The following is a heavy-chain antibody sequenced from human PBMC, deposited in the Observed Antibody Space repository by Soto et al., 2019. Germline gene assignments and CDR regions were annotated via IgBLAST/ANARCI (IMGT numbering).Heavy chain of an antibody. D-gene: IGHD2-15*01. CDR1: GFIFSNFA. CDR3: ARSLYELDY. V-gene: IGHV3-33*01. J-gene: IGHJ4*02. Sequence: ESGGGVVQPGRSLRLSCAASGFIFSNFAMHWVRQAPGKGLEWVAVIWYDGTKKYHADSVKGRFTISRDNSKNTLYLQMNSLRAEDTAVYYCARSLYELDYWGQGTLVSASS. CDR2: IWYDGTKK.